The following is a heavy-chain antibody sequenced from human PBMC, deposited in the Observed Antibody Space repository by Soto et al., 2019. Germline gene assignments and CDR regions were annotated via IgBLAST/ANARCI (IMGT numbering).Heavy chain of an antibody. CDR2: TRNKANSYTT. CDR1: GFTFSDHY. D-gene: IGHD7-27*01. J-gene: IGHJ3*02. V-gene: IGHV3-72*01. CDR3: ARTTGDRVSAFDI. Sequence: GESLKISCAASGFTFSDHYMDWVRQAPGKGLEWVGRTRNKANSYTTEYAASVKGRFTISRDDSKNSLYLQMNSLKTEDTAVYYCARTTGDRVSAFDIWGQGTMVTVSS.